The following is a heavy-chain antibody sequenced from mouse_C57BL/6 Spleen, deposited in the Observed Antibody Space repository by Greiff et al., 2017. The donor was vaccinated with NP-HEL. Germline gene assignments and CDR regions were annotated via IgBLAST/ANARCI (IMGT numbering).Heavy chain of an antibody. CDR1: GFTFSSYA. CDR3: AREPNYYGSSLYYFDY. V-gene: IGHV5-4*01. J-gene: IGHJ2*01. D-gene: IGHD1-1*01. Sequence: EVQLVESGGGLVKPGGSLKLSCAASGFTFSSYAMSWVRQTPEKRLEWVATISDGGSYTYYPDNVKGRFTISRDNAKNNLYLQMSHLKSEDTAMYYCAREPNYYGSSLYYFDYWGQGTTLTVSS. CDR2: ISDGGSYT.